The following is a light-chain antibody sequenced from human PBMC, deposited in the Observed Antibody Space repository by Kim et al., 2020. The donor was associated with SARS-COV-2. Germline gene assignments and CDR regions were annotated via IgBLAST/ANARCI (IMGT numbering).Light chain of an antibody. CDR2: DAA. Sequence: ASVGDRVTITCRASQSISSWLAWYQQKPGKAPKLLIYDAASLESGVPSRFSGDGSGTEFTLTISSLQADDFATYYCQQYKSYSITFGQGTRLEIK. CDR3: QQYKSYSIT. V-gene: IGKV1-5*01. CDR1: QSISSW. J-gene: IGKJ5*01.